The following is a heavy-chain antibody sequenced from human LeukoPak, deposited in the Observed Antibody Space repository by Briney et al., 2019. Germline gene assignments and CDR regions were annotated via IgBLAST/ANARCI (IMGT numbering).Heavy chain of an antibody. J-gene: IGHJ4*02. D-gene: IGHD1-26*01. V-gene: IGHV3-30-3*01. Sequence: PGGSLRLSCAASGFTFSSYAMHWVRQAPGKGLEWVAVISYDGSNKYYADSVKGRFTISRDNSKNTLYLQMNSLRAEDTAVYYCSKENVELFFEYWGQGTLVTVSS. CDR2: ISYDGSNK. CDR1: GFTFSSYA. CDR3: SKENVELFFEY.